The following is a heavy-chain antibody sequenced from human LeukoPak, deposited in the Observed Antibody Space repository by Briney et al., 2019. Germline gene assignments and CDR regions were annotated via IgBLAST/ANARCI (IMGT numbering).Heavy chain of an antibody. CDR2: ISYDGSNK. CDR1: GFTFSSYG. Sequence: PGRPLRLSCAASGFTFSSYGMHWVRQAPGKGLEWVAVISYDGSNKYYADSVKGRFTISRDNSKSTLYLQMNSLGAEDAALYYCGKDSVPYSYGPRPATYYFDYWGEGTVVTVSS. J-gene: IGHJ4*02. D-gene: IGHD5-18*01. V-gene: IGHV3-30*18. CDR3: GKDSVPYSYGPRPATYYFDY.